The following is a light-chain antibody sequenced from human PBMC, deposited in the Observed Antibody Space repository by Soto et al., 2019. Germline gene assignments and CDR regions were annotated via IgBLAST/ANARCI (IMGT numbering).Light chain of an antibody. CDR2: DNN. V-gene: IGLV1-51*01. Sequence: QCVLTQPPSVSAAPGQKATISCSGSSSNIGNNYVSWYQQLPGTAPKLLIYDNNKRPSGIPDRFSGSKSGTSATLGITGLQTGDEADYYCGTWDSSLSAVVLGGGTQLTVL. CDR3: GTWDSSLSAVV. J-gene: IGLJ2*01. CDR1: SSNIGNNY.